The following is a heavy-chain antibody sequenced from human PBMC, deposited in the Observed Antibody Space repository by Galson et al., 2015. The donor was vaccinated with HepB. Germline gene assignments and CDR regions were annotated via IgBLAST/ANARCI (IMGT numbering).Heavy chain of an antibody. V-gene: IGHV3-33*08. J-gene: IGHJ4*02. CDR1: GFTFSSYG. Sequence: SLRLSCAASGFTFSSYGLHWVRQAPGKGLEWVAVIWYDGSNKYYADSVKGRFTISRDNSKNTLYLQMNSLRAEDTAVYYCARSEGYSYGYLLFDYWGQGTLVTVSS. CDR3: ARSEGYSYGYLLFDY. CDR2: IWYDGSNK. D-gene: IGHD5-18*01.